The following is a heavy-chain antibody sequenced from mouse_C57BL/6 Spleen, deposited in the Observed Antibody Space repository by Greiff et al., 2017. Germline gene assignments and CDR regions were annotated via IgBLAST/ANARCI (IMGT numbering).Heavy chain of an antibody. V-gene: IGHV1-22*01. CDR1: GYTFTDYN. Sequence: EVQLQQSGPELVKPGASVKMSCKASGYTFTDYNMHWVKQSHGKSLEWIGYINPNNGGTSYNQKFKGKATLTVNKSSSTAYLELRSLTSEDAAVYYCARCLYYGYAWFAYWGQGTLVTVSA. CDR2: INPNNGGT. D-gene: IGHD2-2*01. CDR3: ARCLYYGYAWFAY. J-gene: IGHJ3*01.